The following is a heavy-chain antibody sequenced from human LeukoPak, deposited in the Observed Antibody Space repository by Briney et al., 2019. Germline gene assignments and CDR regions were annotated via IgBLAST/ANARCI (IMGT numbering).Heavy chain of an antibody. CDR3: ARDQGTYGMDV. CDR1: GGSISSYY. D-gene: IGHD1-1*01. V-gene: IGHV4-59*01. J-gene: IGHJ6*02. Sequence: PSETLSLTCTVSGGSISSYYWSWIRQPPGEGLEWIGYIYYSGSTNYNPSLKSRVTISVDTSKNQFSLKLSSVTAADTAVYYCARDQGTYGMDVWGQGTTVTVSS. CDR2: IYYSGST.